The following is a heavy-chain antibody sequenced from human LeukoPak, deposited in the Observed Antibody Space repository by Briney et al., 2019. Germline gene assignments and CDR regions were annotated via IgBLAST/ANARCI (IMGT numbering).Heavy chain of an antibody. CDR3: AKPYSGTILTGWFDP. J-gene: IGHJ5*02. CDR1: EFTFSTYG. CDR2: ISYDGSYK. V-gene: IGHV3-30*18. D-gene: IGHD3-9*01. Sequence: GRSLRLSCAASEFTFSTYGMHWVRQAPGKGLEWVAVISYDGSYKFYADSVKGRFTISRDNSKSTLYLQMNSLRAEDTALYYCAKPYSGTILTGWFDPWGQGTLVTVSS.